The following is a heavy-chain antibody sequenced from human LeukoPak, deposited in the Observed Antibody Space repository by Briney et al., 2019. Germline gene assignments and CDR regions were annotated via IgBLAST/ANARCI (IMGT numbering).Heavy chain of an antibody. Sequence: GGSLRLSCAASGFTFSSYAMSWVRQAPGKGLEWVSAISGSGGSTYYADSVKGRFTISRDNSKNTLYLQMNSLRAEDTAVYYCARGYDYVWGSYRYPLDYWGQGTLVTVSS. CDR3: ARGYDYVWGSYRYPLDY. D-gene: IGHD3-16*02. CDR1: GFTFSSYA. CDR2: ISGSGGST. J-gene: IGHJ4*02. V-gene: IGHV3-23*01.